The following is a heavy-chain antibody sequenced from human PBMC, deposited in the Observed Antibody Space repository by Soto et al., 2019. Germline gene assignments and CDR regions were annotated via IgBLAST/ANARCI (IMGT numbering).Heavy chain of an antibody. J-gene: IGHJ4*02. CDR3: TRRRDWTAMDPLDY. Sequence: EVQLVESGGGLVQPGGSLKLSCVASGFTFSDSAMHWVRQAYGKGLEWVGRIRSKVNTYATIYAASVKGRFTISRDDSMNTAYLQMNSLKTEDTAVYYCTRRRDWTAMDPLDYWGQGTLVIVSS. CDR1: GFTFSDSA. V-gene: IGHV3-73*02. D-gene: IGHD5-18*01. CDR2: IRSKVNTYAT.